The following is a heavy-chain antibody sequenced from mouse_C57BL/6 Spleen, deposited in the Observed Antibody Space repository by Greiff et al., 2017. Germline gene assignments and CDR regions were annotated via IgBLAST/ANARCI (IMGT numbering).Heavy chain of an antibody. CDR2: ISDGGSYT. CDR1: GFTFSSYA. V-gene: IGHV5-4*03. D-gene: IGHD2-4*01. CDR3: APDYPWFAY. J-gene: IGHJ3*01. Sequence: DVMLVESGGGLVKPGGSLKLSCAASGFTFSSYAMSWVRQTPEKRLEWVATISDGGSYTYYPDNVKGRFTISRDNAKNNLYLQMSHLKSEDTAMYYCAPDYPWFAYWGQGTLVTVSA.